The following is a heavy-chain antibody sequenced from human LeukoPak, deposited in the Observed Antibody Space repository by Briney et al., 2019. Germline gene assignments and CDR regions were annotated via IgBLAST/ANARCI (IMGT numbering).Heavy chain of an antibody. V-gene: IGHV4-34*01. CDR2: INHSGST. D-gene: IGHD3-9*01. Sequence: PSETLSLTCTVSGGSISSYYWSWIRQPPGKGLEWIGEINHSGSTNYNPSLKSRVTISVDTSKNQFSLKLSSVTAADTAVYYCVPAYDILTGYYNAPYYFDYWGQGTLVTVSS. CDR1: GGSISSYY. CDR3: VPAYDILTGYYNAPYYFDY. J-gene: IGHJ4*02.